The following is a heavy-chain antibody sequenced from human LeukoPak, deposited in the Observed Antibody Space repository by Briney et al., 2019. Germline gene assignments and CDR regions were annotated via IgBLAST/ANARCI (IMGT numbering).Heavy chain of an antibody. CDR2: IVVGSGNT. V-gene: IGHV1-58*02. Sequence: SVKVSCKASGFTFTSSAMQWVRQARGQRLEWIGWIVVGSGNTNYAQKFQERVTITRDMSTSTAYMELSSLRSEDTAVYYCAADFFDILTGSHDRPYYYHMDVWGKGTTVTVSS. D-gene: IGHD3-9*01. CDR3: AADFFDILTGSHDRPYYYHMDV. J-gene: IGHJ6*03. CDR1: GFTFTSSA.